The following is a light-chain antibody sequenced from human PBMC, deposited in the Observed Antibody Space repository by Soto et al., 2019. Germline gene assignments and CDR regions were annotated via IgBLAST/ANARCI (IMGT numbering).Light chain of an antibody. V-gene: IGLV2-23*02. CDR1: SSDVGKYNL. J-gene: IGLJ2*01. CDR3: CSYAGSDIFVV. CDR2: EDS. Sequence: QSALTQPASVSGSPGQSITISCTGSSSDVGKYNLVSWYQWHPGKAPKLMIYEDSHRPSGVSNRFSGSKSGNTASLTISGLQAEDEADYYCCSYAGSDIFVVFGGGTKLTVL.